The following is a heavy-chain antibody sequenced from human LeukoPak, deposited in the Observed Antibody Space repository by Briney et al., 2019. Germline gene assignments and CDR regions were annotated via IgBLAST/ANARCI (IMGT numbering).Heavy chain of an antibody. CDR3: AKERGAAAGFFDY. CDR2: ISYDGTNK. CDR1: GFTFSNYG. V-gene: IGHV3-30*18. D-gene: IGHD6-13*01. Sequence: GRSLRLSCAGSGFTFSNYGMHWVRQAPGKGPEWVAVISYDGTNKYYADSVKGRFTISRDNSKNTVYLQMNSLRAEDTAVYYCAKERGAAAGFFDYWGQGTLVTVSS. J-gene: IGHJ4*02.